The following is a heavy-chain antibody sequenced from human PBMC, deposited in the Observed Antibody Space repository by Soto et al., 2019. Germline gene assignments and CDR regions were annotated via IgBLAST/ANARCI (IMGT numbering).Heavy chain of an antibody. V-gene: IGHV3-23*01. Sequence: EVQLLESGGGLVQPGGSLRLSCAASGFTFSSYAMSWVRQAPGKGLEWVSAISGSGGSTYYADSVKGRFTISRDNSKNALYLQRNSLRAEDTAVYYCAKGRYSSGWYPFDYWGQGTLVTVSS. CDR3: AKGRYSSGWYPFDY. J-gene: IGHJ4*02. D-gene: IGHD6-19*01. CDR1: GFTFSSYA. CDR2: ISGSGGST.